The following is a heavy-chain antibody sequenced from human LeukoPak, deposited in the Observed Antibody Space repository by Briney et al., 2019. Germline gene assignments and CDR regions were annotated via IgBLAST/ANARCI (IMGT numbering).Heavy chain of an antibody. Sequence: GGSLRLSCAASGFTFSSYWMSWVRQAPGRGLEWVANIKQDGSEKYYVDSVKGRFTISRDNAKNSLYLQMNSLRAEDTAVYYCARESGDILTGSLSVFDYWGQGTLVTVSS. CDR3: ARESGDILTGSLSVFDY. D-gene: IGHD3-9*01. CDR1: GFTFSSYW. CDR2: IKQDGSEK. J-gene: IGHJ4*02. V-gene: IGHV3-7*01.